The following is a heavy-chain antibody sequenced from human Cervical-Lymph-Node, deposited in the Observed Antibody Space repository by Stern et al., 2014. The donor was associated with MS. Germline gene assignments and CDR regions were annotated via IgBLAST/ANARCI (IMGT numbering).Heavy chain of an antibody. V-gene: IGHV1-18*01. CDR3: AREAHGSKWGALDF. CDR2: ISGNNGNE. Sequence: QVQLVQSGTEVKKPGASVKVSCKASGYNFIHFGISWVRQAPGQRLEWMGWISGNNGNEQYAEKFQDRVTMTTDTSTSTAYMELWRLKSNDTAVYYCAREAHGSKWGALDFWGQGSLVTVSS. CDR1: GYNFIHFG. D-gene: IGHD7-27*01. J-gene: IGHJ4*02.